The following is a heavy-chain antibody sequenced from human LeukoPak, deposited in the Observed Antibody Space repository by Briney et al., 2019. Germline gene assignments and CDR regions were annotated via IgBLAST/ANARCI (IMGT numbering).Heavy chain of an antibody. CDR3: ARGYYDYVWGSYRYTVWFDP. D-gene: IGHD3-16*02. CDR1: GGSFSGYY. J-gene: IGHJ5*02. V-gene: IGHV4-34*01. Sequence: SETLSLTCAVYGGSFSGYYWSWIRQPPGKGLEWIGEINHSGSTNYNPSLKSRVTISVDTSKNQFSLKLSSVTAADTAVYYCARGYYDYVWGSYRYTVWFDPWGQGTLVTVSS. CDR2: INHSGST.